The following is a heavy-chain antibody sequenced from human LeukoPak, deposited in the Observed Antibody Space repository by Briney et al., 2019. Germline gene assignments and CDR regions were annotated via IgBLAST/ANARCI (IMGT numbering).Heavy chain of an antibody. J-gene: IGHJ4*02. CDR1: GVSISTSRYY. Sequence: SETLSLTCTVSGVSISTSRYYWGWIRQPPGKGLEWIGNIYYTGPTYYNASLESRVTISLDTSKNQFSLKLSSVTAADTAVYYCARRRPLAYYYDSSGYYYRPFYFDYWGQGTLVTVSS. V-gene: IGHV4-39*01. CDR2: IYYTGPT. CDR3: ARRRPLAYYYDSSGYYYRPFYFDY. D-gene: IGHD3-22*01.